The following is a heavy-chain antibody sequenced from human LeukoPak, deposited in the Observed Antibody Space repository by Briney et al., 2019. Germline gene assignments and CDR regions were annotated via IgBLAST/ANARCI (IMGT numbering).Heavy chain of an antibody. V-gene: IGHV3-20*04. Sequence: GGSLRLSCAASGFIFTSYSMNWVRQAPGKGLEWVSGINWNGGSTGYADSVKGRFTISRDNAKNSLYLQMNSLRAEDTALYYCARGPDYYDSSGFFDYWGQGTLVTVSS. CDR2: INWNGGST. D-gene: IGHD3-22*01. CDR3: ARGPDYYDSSGFFDY. J-gene: IGHJ4*02. CDR1: GFIFTSYS.